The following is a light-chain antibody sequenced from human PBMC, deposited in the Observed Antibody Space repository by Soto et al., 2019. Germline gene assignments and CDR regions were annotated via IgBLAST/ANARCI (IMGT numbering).Light chain of an antibody. CDR1: QSISSW. Sequence: MNKSPSTLSACQGVRSSIACWASQSISSWLAWYQQKPGKAPKLLIYDASRLESGVPSRFSGSGSGTEFTLTISSLQPDDFATYYCQQYNSYPRTFGRGTKVDI. CDR3: QQYNSYPRT. CDR2: DAS. V-gene: IGKV1-5*01. J-gene: IGKJ4*02.